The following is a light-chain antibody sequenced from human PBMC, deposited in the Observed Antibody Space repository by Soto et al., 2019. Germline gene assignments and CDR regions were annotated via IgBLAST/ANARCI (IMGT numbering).Light chain of an antibody. CDR3: CSYAGSSTL. CDR1: SSDVGSYNL. J-gene: IGLJ2*01. CDR2: EGS. Sequence: QSALTQPASVSGSPGQSITISCTGTSSDVGSYNLVSWYQQHPGKAPKLMIYEGSKRPSGVSNRFSGSKSGNTASLTISGHQAEDEADYYCCSYAGSSTLFGGGTKVTVL. V-gene: IGLV2-23*01.